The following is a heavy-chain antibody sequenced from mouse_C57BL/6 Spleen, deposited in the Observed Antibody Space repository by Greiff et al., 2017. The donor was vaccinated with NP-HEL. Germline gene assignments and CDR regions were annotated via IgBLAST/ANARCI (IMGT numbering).Heavy chain of an antibody. J-gene: IGHJ3*01. V-gene: IGHV5-6*01. CDR2: ISSGGSYT. CDR1: GFTFSSYG. CDR3: ARGLRGFAY. Sequence: EVQGVESGGDLVKPGGSLKLSCAASGFTFSSYGMSWVRQTPDKRLEWVATISSGGSYTYYPDSVKGRFTISRDNAKNTLYLQMSSLKSEDTAMYYCARGLRGFAYWGQGTLVTVSA. D-gene: IGHD1-1*01.